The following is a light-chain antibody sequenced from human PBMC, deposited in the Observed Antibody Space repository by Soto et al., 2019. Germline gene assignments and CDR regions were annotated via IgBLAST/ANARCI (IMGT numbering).Light chain of an antibody. Sequence: QSVLTQPPSVSGAPGQRVTISCTGSSSNIGARYDVYWYQQLPGTAPKLLIYGNSNRPSGVPDRFSGSKSGTSASLAITGLQVEDEADYYCQSYDSSLSGSVFGGGTKLTVL. V-gene: IGLV1-40*01. CDR2: GNS. J-gene: IGLJ2*01. CDR1: SSNIGARYD. CDR3: QSYDSSLSGSV.